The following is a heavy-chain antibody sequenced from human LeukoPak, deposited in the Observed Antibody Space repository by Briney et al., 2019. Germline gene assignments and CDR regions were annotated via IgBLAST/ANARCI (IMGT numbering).Heavy chain of an antibody. Sequence: PSETLSLTCTVSGGSMRDYSWSWIRQAPGKGLEWVSVIYSGGSTYYADSVKGRFTISRDNSKNTLYLQMNSLRAEDTAVYYCAREDDYGGNFDYWGQGTLVTVSS. CDR2: IYSGGST. CDR1: GGSMRDYS. CDR3: AREDDYGGNFDY. D-gene: IGHD4-23*01. J-gene: IGHJ4*02. V-gene: IGHV3-53*05.